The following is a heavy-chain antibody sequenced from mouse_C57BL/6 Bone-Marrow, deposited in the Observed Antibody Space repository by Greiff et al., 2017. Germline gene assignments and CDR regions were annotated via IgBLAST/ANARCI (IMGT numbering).Heavy chain of an antibody. V-gene: IGHV1-69*01. CDR2: IDPSDSYT. CDR3: ARGGY. CDR1: GYTFTSYW. Sequence: QVQLKQSGAELVMPGASVKLSCKASGYTFTSYWMHWVKQRPGQGLEWIGEIDPSDSYTNYNQKFKGKSTLTVDKSSSTAYMQLSSLTSEDSAVYYCARGGYWGQGTTLTVSS. J-gene: IGHJ2*01.